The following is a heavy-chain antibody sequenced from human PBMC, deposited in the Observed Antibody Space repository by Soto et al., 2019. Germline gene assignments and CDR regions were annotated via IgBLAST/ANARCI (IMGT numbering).Heavy chain of an antibody. CDR2: ISGSGGST. CDR1: GFTFSSYA. V-gene: IGHV3-23*01. CDR3: AKGDYYDFLPFYYYYMDV. J-gene: IGHJ6*03. Sequence: GGSLRLSCAASGFTFSSYAMSWVRQAPGKGLEWVSAISGSGGSTYYADSVKGRFTISRDNSKNTLYLQMNSLRAEDTAVYYCAKGDYYDFLPFYYYYMDVWGKGTTVTVSS. D-gene: IGHD3-3*01.